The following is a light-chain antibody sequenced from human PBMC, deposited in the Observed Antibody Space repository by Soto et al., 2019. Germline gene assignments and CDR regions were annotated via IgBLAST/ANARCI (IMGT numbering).Light chain of an antibody. CDR2: VNS. CDR3: QSYYSSLSGWV. J-gene: IGLJ3*02. Sequence: QSVLTQPPSVSGAPGQRVTISCTGSSSNIGAGYDVHWYQQLPGTAPKLLIYVNSNRPSGVPDRFSGSKSGTSASLAITGLQAEDEAEYYCQSYYSSLSGWVFGGGTKLTVL. V-gene: IGLV1-40*01. CDR1: SSNIGAGYD.